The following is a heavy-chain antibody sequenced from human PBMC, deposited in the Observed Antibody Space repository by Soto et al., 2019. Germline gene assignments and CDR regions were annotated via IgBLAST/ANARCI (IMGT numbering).Heavy chain of an antibody. Sequence: GASVKVSCKASGYTFTGYYMHWVRQAPGQGLEWMGWINPNSGGTNYAQKFQGRVTMTRDTSISAAYMELSRLRSDDTAVYYCARSRYYYDSSGYYYYYGMDVWGQGTTVTVSS. CDR3: ARSRYYYDSSGYYYYYGMDV. V-gene: IGHV1-2*02. D-gene: IGHD3-22*01. J-gene: IGHJ6*02. CDR1: GYTFTGYY. CDR2: INPNSGGT.